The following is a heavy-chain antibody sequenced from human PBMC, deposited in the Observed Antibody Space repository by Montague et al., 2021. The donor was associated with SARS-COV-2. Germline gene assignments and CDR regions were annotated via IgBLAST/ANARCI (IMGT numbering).Heavy chain of an antibody. Sequence: SETLSLTCAVYGGSFSGYHWNWIRQPPGKGLEWIGEINHGGITNYNPSLKSRLTISADTSKNQFSLKLISVAAADTAVYYCARLRDGVVPSPILGVGPYYSYCYVVVLGRGTTVSVSS. D-gene: IGHD3-10*01. CDR2: INHGGIT. CDR1: GGSFSGYH. CDR3: ARLRDGVVPSPILGVGPYYSYCYVVV. V-gene: IGHV4-34*01. J-gene: IGHJ6*03.